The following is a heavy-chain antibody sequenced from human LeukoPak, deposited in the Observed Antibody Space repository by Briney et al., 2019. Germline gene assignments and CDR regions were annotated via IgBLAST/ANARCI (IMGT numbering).Heavy chain of an antibody. D-gene: IGHD3-3*01. V-gene: IGHV4-59*01. J-gene: IGHJ3*02. CDR3: ARNHDFWTHQAFDI. CDR2: IYYSGST. Sequence: SETLSLTCTVSGGSISSYYGSWIRQPPGKGLEWIGYIYYSGSTNYNPSLKSRVTISVDTSKNQFSLKLSSVTAADTAVYYCARNHDFWTHQAFDIWGQGTMVTVSS. CDR1: GGSISSYY.